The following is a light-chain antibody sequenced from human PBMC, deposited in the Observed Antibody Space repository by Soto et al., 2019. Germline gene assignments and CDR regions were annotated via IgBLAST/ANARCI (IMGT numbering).Light chain of an antibody. CDR3: QQYNKWPQT. CDR2: GAS. V-gene: IGKV3-15*01. CDR1: QSVSID. J-gene: IGKJ1*01. Sequence: DIVMTQAPATVPVSPGERVTLSCRASQSVSIDLAWYQQKPGQAPRLLIYGASTRATDIPPSFTGSGSGTEFTLTISSLQSEDIAVYYCQQYNKWPQTFGQGTKVDIK.